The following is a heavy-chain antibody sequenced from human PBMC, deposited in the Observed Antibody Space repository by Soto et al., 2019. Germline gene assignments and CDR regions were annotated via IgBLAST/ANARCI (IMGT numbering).Heavy chain of an antibody. V-gene: IGHV1-18*03. Sequence: QVQLVQSGVEVKKPGASVKVSCKASGYTFTIYGISWVRQAPGQGLEWMGWISPYNGNTNYAQNLQGRVTMTTDTSTSTAYMELGSLRSDDMAVYYCARGSNILTVSLVLDYYYGMDVWGQGTTVTVSS. CDR1: GYTFTIYG. D-gene: IGHD3-9*01. J-gene: IGHJ6*02. CDR3: ARGSNILTVSLVLDYYYGMDV. CDR2: ISPYNGNT.